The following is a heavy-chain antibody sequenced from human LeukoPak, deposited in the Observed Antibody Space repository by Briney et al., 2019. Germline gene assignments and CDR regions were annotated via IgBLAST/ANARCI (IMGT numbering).Heavy chain of an antibody. CDR2: IGSSGGST. CDR3: AKFASTTDY. V-gene: IGHV3-23*01. D-gene: IGHD1-14*01. J-gene: IGHJ4*02. CDR1: GFTFSSYG. Sequence: GGSLRLSCAASGFTFSSYGMSWVCQAPGKGLQWVSAIGSSGGSTYYADSVKGRFTISRDNSRNTLHLQMNSLRAEDTAVYYCAKFASTTDYWGQGTLVTASS.